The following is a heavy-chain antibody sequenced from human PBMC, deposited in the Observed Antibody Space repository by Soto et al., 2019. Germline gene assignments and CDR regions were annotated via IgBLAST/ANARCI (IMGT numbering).Heavy chain of an antibody. CDR2: IYYSGST. J-gene: IGHJ6*02. D-gene: IGHD3-22*01. CDR3: ASSSIGFSMDV. Sequence: SETLSLTCTVSGGSISRGDYYWSWIRQPPGKGLEWIGYIYYSGSTYYNPSLKSRVTISVDTSKNQFSLKLSSVTAADTAVYYCASSSIGFSMDVWGQGTTVTVSS. CDR1: GGSISRGDYY. V-gene: IGHV4-30-4*01.